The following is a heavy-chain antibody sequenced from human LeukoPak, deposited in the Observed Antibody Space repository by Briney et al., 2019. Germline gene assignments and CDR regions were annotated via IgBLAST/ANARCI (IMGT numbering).Heavy chain of an antibody. V-gene: IGHV3-23*01. CDR3: AKDGGAYSSSWFNWFDP. Sequence: GGSLRLSCAASGFTFSSYGMTWVRQAPGKGLEWVSSISGSGGTTYYADSVKGRFTISRDNSKNTLYLQMNSLRAEDTAVYYCAKDGGAYSSSWFNWFDPWGQGTLVTVSS. D-gene: IGHD6-13*01. CDR2: ISGSGGTT. CDR1: GFTFSSYG. J-gene: IGHJ5*02.